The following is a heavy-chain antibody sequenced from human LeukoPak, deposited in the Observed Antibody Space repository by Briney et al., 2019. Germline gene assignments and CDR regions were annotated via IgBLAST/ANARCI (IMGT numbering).Heavy chain of an antibody. CDR1: GFTFRDYV. CDR2: IDPSGTTL. J-gene: IGHJ4*02. Sequence: GGSVRLFCAASGFTFRDYVMSWVRQAPGKGLEWVSYIDPSGTTLYYADSVKGRFTISRDNGRNSLDLQLRSLRAEDTAVYYCARAAYNWNWGQGTLVTVSS. CDR3: ARAAYNWN. D-gene: IGHD1-20*01. V-gene: IGHV3-11*01.